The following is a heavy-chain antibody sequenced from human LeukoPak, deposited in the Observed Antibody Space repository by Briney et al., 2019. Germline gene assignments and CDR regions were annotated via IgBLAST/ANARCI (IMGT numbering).Heavy chain of an antibody. V-gene: IGHV3-66*01. D-gene: IGHD3-22*01. J-gene: IGHJ4*02. CDR2: IYSGGST. CDR1: EFSVGSNY. Sequence: GGSLRLSCAASEFSVGSNYMTWVRQAPGKGLEWVSLIYSGGSTYYADSVKGRFTISRDNAKNTLYLQMNSLRAEDTAVYYCARDLGYDSSGLVDYWGQGTLVTVSS. CDR3: ARDLGYDSSGLVDY.